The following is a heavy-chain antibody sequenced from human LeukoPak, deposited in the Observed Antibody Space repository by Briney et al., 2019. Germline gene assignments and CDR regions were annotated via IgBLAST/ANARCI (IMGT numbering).Heavy chain of an antibody. Sequence: GGSLRLSCAASGFTFSSYAMSWVRQAPGKGLEWVSAISGSGGSTYYADSVKGRFTISRDNSKNTLYLQMNSLRAEDTAVYYCAKDLRQGLVVENWFDPWGQVTLVTVSS. J-gene: IGHJ5*02. V-gene: IGHV3-23*01. CDR2: ISGSGGST. CDR3: AKDLRQGLVVENWFDP. CDR1: GFTFSSYA. D-gene: IGHD6-19*01.